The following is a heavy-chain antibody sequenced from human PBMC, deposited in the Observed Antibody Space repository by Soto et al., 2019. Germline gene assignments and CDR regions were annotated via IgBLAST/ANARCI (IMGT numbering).Heavy chain of an antibody. V-gene: IGHV4-39*01. Sequence: SETLSLTCTVSGGSISSSSYYWGWIRQPPGKGLEWIGSIYYSGSTYYNPSLKSRVTISVDTPKNQFSLKLSSVTAADTAVYYCARGKYYYDSSGYYLFDYWGQGTLVTVSS. CDR2: IYYSGST. D-gene: IGHD3-22*01. CDR3: ARGKYYYDSSGYYLFDY. CDR1: GGSISSSSYY. J-gene: IGHJ4*02.